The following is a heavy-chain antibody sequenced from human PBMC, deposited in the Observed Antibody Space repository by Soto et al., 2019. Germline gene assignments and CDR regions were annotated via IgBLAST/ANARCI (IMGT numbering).Heavy chain of an antibody. Sequence: QVQLVQSGAEVKNPGASVKVSCKASGYTFTRYGIGWARQAPGQGLEWMGWINTYNGNTNYAQNVTGRVTLTTDTSTSTPNMELRSLRSNDTAIYDCAMVDVYVTPSPQDVWGQGTTVIVSS. CDR1: GYTFTRYG. D-gene: IGHD3-16*01. V-gene: IGHV1-18*01. CDR2: INTYNGNT. J-gene: IGHJ6*02. CDR3: AMVDVYVTPSPQDV.